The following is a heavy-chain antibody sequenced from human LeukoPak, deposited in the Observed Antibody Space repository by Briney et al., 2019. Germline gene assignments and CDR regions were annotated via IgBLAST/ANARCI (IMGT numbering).Heavy chain of an antibody. V-gene: IGHV3-30*18. CDR2: ISYDGSNK. CDR1: GFTFSSYG. CDR3: AKDWIVGATGH. Sequence: GGSLRLSCAASGFTFSSYGTHWVRQAPGKGLEWVAVISYDGSNKYYADSVKGRFTISRDNSKNTLYLQMNSLRAEDTAVYYCAKDWIVGATGHWGQGTLVTVSS. J-gene: IGHJ4*02. D-gene: IGHD1-26*01.